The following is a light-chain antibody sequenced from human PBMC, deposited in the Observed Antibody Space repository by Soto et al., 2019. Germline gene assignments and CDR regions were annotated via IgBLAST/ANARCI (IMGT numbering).Light chain of an antibody. J-gene: IGKJ1*01. CDR2: GAS. CDR1: QSISSS. CDR3: QQYNKWPRT. V-gene: IGKV3-15*01. Sequence: EIVMTQSPATLSVSPGESATLSCRASQSISSSKLAWYQQNPGQAPRLLMYGASNRATGIPARFSGSGSGTEFTLTISSLQSEDLTVYYCQQYNKWPRTFGQGTKVDVK.